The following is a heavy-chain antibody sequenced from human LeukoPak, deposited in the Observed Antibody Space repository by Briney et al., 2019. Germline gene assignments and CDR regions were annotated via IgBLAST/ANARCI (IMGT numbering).Heavy chain of an antibody. Sequence: GGSLRLSCAASGFTFSSYAMSWVRQAPGKGLEWVSAISGSGGSTYYADSVKGRFTISRDNSKNTLYLQMNSLRAEDTAVYYCAKDSGRVTMIVVVITPDYYDYWGQGTLVTVSS. CDR2: ISGSGGST. J-gene: IGHJ4*02. CDR1: GFTFSSYA. CDR3: AKDSGRVTMIVVVITPDYYDY. V-gene: IGHV3-23*01. D-gene: IGHD3-22*01.